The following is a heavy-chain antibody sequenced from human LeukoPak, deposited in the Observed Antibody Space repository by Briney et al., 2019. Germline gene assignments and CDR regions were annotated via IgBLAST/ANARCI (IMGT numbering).Heavy chain of an antibody. D-gene: IGHD3-10*01. Sequence: GGSLRLSCAASGFTFSSYSMNWVRQAPGKGLEWVSSISSSSSYIYYADSVKGRFTISRDNAKNSLSLQMNSLRAEDTAVYYCASRGLTEFHYFDFWGPGTLVTVSS. CDR1: GFTFSSYS. J-gene: IGHJ4*02. CDR2: ISSSSSYI. CDR3: ASRGLTEFHYFDF. V-gene: IGHV3-21*01.